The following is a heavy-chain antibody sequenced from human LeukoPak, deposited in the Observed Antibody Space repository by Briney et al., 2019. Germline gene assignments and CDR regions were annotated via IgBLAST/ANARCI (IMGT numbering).Heavy chain of an antibody. V-gene: IGHV3-30-3*01. Sequence: GGSLRLSCAASGLTLSSNAMHWVRQAPGKGLEWVAVISYDGSNKYYADSVKGRFTISRDTSKNTLYLQMNSLRAEDTAVYYCARDLAYSRLDYWGQGMLVTVSS. J-gene: IGHJ4*02. CDR2: ISYDGSNK. CDR1: GLTLSSNA. CDR3: ARDLAYSRLDY. D-gene: IGHD5-18*01.